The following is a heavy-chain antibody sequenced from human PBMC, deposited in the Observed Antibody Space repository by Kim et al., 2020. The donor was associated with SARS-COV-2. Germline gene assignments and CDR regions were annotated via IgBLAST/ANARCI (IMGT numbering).Heavy chain of an antibody. CDR2: ISYGGSNK. CDR3: ARDGDVCISSTCYFHGMDV. J-gene: IGHJ6*02. Sequence: GGSLRLSCAASGFSFSTYAMHWVRQAPGKGLEWVAVISYGGSNKYYADSVKGRFTISRDNSENTLSLQMNSLRPEDTAVYFCARDGDVCISSTCYFHGMDVWGQGTTVTVSS. CDR1: GFSFSTYA. D-gene: IGHD2-2*01. V-gene: IGHV3-30*04.